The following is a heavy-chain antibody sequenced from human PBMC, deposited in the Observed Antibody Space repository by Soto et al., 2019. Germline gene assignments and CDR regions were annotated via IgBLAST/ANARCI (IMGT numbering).Heavy chain of an antibody. J-gene: IGHJ4*02. Sequence: SATLSLTCTVSGGSISSYYWSWIRQPPGKGLEWIGYIYYSGSTNYNPSLKSRVTTSVDTSKNQFSLKLSSVTAADTAVYYCARTRGCSSTSCYFDYWGQGTLVTVSS. D-gene: IGHD2-2*01. CDR2: IYYSGST. CDR3: ARTRGCSSTSCYFDY. CDR1: GGSISSYY. V-gene: IGHV4-59*01.